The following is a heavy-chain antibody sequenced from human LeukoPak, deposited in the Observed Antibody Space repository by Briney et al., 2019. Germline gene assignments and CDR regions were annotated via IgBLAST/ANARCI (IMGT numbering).Heavy chain of an antibody. Sequence: SETLSLTCTVSGGSISSSSYYWGWIRQPPGKGPEWIGSIYYSGSTYYNPSLKSRVTISVDTSKNQFSLKLSSVTAADTAVYYCARPSSSSPTNWFDPWGQGTLVTVSS. V-gene: IGHV4-39*01. CDR2: IYYSGST. CDR3: ARPSSSSPTNWFDP. D-gene: IGHD6-13*01. J-gene: IGHJ5*02. CDR1: GGSISSSSYY.